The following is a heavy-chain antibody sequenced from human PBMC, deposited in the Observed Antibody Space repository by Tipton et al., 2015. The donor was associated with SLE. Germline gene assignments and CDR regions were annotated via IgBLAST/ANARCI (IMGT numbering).Heavy chain of an antibody. CDR3: GGIKWDLTARGWYFGL. Sequence: PGLVKPSETLSLTCTVSGGSISSRDYYWAWIRQPPGKGLEWIASIYHRGSRYYNPSLKSRVTISVETSKSQFSLKLSSVAAADTAVYYCGGIKWDLTARGWYFGLWGRGTLVTVSS. CDR1: GGSISSRDYY. CDR2: IYHRGSR. J-gene: IGHJ2*01. V-gene: IGHV4-39*07. D-gene: IGHD1-26*01.